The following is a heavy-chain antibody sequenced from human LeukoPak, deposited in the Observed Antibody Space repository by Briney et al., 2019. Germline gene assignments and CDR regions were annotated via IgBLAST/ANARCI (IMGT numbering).Heavy chain of an antibody. CDR1: GLTFDDYA. CDR2: ISWNSGRI. Sequence: GGSLRLSCAASGLTFDDYAMHWVRQAPGKGLEWVSGISWNSGRINYADSVKGRFTISRDNAKNSLYLQMNSLRAEDTAVYYCAREKDYDFWSGLYYYYYMDVWGKGTTVTVSS. D-gene: IGHD3-3*01. CDR3: AREKDYDFWSGLYYYYYMDV. J-gene: IGHJ6*03. V-gene: IGHV3-9*01.